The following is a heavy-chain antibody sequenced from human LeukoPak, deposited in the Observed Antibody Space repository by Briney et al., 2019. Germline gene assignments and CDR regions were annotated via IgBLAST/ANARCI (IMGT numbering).Heavy chain of an antibody. V-gene: IGHV3-9*03. CDR3: AKGRRSGWQFGGFDP. J-gene: IGHJ5*02. CDR1: GFTFDDYA. Sequence: GGSLRLSCAASGFTFDDYAMHWVRQAPGKGLEWVSGISWNSGSIGYADSVKGRFTISRDNAKNSLYLQMNSLRAEDMALYYCAKGRRSGWQFGGFDPWGQGTLVAVSS. D-gene: IGHD6-19*01. CDR2: ISWNSGSI.